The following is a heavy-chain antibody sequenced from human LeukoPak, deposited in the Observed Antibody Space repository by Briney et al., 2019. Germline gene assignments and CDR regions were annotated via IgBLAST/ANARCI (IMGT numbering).Heavy chain of an antibody. Sequence: PGRSLRLSCAASGFTFDDYAMHWVRQAPGKGLEWVSGISWNSGNIVYADSVKGRFTISRDNAKNSLYLQMNSLRAEDTALYYCAKDMGPYYDILTGYSMQFYYYFGMDVWAKGPRSPSP. CDR2: ISWNSGNI. J-gene: IGHJ6*02. CDR3: AKDMGPYYDILTGYSMQFYYYFGMDV. D-gene: IGHD3-9*01. CDR1: GFTFDDYA. V-gene: IGHV3-9*01.